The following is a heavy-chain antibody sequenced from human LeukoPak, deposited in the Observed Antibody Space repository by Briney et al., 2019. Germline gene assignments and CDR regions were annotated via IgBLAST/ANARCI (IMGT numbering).Heavy chain of an antibody. J-gene: IGHJ4*02. CDR1: GYTFTGYY. Sequence: ASVKVSCKSSGYTFTGYYMHGVRQAPGQGLEWMGWINPNSGGTNYAQKFQGRVTMTRDTSISTAYMELSSLRSDDTAVYYCARGSYYSYFDYWGQGPLVTVSS. CDR3: ARGSYYSYFDY. V-gene: IGHV1-2*02. CDR2: INPNSGGT. D-gene: IGHD3-10*01.